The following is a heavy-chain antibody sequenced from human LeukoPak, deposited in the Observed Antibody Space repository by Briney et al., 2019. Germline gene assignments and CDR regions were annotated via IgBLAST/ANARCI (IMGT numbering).Heavy chain of an antibody. D-gene: IGHD3-9*01. CDR1: GGSISSSSYY. J-gene: IGHJ4*02. V-gene: IGHV4-39*01. Sequence: SETLSLTCTVSGGSISSSSYYWGWIRQPPGKGLEWIGSIYYSGSTYYNPSLKSRVTISVDTSKNQFSLRLSSVTAADTAVYYCAREAYYDILTGYYIFDYWGQGTLVTVSS. CDR2: IYYSGST. CDR3: AREAYYDILTGYYIFDY.